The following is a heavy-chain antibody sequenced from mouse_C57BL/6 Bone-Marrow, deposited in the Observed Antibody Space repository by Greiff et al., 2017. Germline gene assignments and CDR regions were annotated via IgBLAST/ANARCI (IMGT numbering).Heavy chain of an antibody. Sequence: LVESGAELVRPGASVKLSCTASGFNIKDDYMHWVKQRPEQGLEWIGWIYPADGDTEYASKFQGKATITADTSSNTAYLQLSSLTSEDTAVYYCTRSNHETYWGQGTLVTVSA. D-gene: IGHD2-5*01. J-gene: IGHJ3*01. CDR2: IYPADGDT. CDR3: TRSNHETY. V-gene: IGHV14-4*01. CDR1: GFNIKDDY.